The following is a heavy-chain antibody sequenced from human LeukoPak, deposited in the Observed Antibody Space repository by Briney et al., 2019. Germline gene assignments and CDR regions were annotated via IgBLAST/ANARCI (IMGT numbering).Heavy chain of an antibody. CDR2: ISYDGSNK. D-gene: IGHD2-21*01. Sequence: GGSLRLSCAASGFTFGSYAMHWVRQAPGKGLEWVAVISYDGSNKYYADSVKGRFTISRDNSKNTLYLQMNSLRAEDTAVYYCARDESSWHIAPFDYWGQGTLVTVSS. V-gene: IGHV3-30-3*01. CDR1: GFTFGSYA. CDR3: ARDESSWHIAPFDY. J-gene: IGHJ4*02.